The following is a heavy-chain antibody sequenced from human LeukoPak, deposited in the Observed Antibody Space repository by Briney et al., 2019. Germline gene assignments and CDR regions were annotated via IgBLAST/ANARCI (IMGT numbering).Heavy chain of an antibody. CDR2: ISAYNGDT. CDR3: ARVRDGYNDAYDI. CDR1: GYPFTNYG. D-gene: IGHD5-24*01. Sequence: ASVKVSCKASGYPFTNYGLSWVRQAPGQGLEWMGWISAYNGDTNFAQKLQGRVTMTRDTSTSTVYMELSSLKSEDTAVYYCARVRDGYNDAYDIWGQGTMVTVSS. V-gene: IGHV1-18*01. J-gene: IGHJ3*02.